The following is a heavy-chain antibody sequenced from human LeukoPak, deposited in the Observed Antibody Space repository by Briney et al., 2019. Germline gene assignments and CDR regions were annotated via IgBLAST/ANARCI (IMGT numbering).Heavy chain of an antibody. D-gene: IGHD1-26*01. J-gene: IGHJ6*03. V-gene: IGHV3-21*01. CDR2: ISSSSSYI. Sequence: GGSLRLSCAASGFTFSSYSMNWVRQAPGKGLEWVSSISSSSSYIYYADSVKGRFTISRDNAKNSLYLQMNSLRAEDTAVYYCARAGRDYYMDVWGKGTTVTVSS. CDR1: GFTFSSYS. CDR3: ARAGRDYYMDV.